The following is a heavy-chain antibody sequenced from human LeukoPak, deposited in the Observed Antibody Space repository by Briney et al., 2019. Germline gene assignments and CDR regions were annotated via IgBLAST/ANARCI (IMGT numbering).Heavy chain of an antibody. CDR3: ASTYGGYGSGSYFVPHYYYMDV. J-gene: IGHJ6*03. CDR1: GFTFSDYY. V-gene: IGHV3-11*01. Sequence: GGSLRLSCAASGFTFSDYYMSWIRQAPGKGLEWVSYISSSGSTIYYADSVKGRFTISRDNAKNSLYLQMNSLRAEDTAVYYCASTYGGYGSGSYFVPHYYYMDVWGKGTTVTVSS. CDR2: ISSSGSTI. D-gene: IGHD3-10*01.